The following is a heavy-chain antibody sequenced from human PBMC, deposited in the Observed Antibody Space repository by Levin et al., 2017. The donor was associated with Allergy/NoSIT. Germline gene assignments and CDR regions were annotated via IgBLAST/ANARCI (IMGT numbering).Heavy chain of an antibody. D-gene: IGHD2-15*01. CDR2: INHSGNT. V-gene: IGHV4-34*01. CDR1: GGSFSGYY. J-gene: IGHJ6*02. CDR3: ARGPSRVAASGV. Sequence: SETLSLTCAVYGGSFSGYYWSWIRQPPGKGLEWIGEINHSGNTNYNPSLKSRVTISVDTSKNQFSLKLSSVTAADTAVYYCARGPSRVAASGVWGQGTTVTVSS.